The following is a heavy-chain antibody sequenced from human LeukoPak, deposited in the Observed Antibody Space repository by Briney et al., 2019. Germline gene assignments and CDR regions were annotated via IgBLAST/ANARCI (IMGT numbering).Heavy chain of an antibody. Sequence: PGRSLRLSCAASGFTFDDYAMHWVRQAPGKGLEWVANIKQDGSEKYYVDSVKGRFTISRDNAKNSLYLQMNSLRAEDTAVYYCAGGTLVYWGQGTLVTVSS. J-gene: IGHJ4*02. CDR1: GFTFDDYA. D-gene: IGHD2/OR15-2a*01. CDR3: AGGTLVY. CDR2: IKQDGSEK. V-gene: IGHV3-7*01.